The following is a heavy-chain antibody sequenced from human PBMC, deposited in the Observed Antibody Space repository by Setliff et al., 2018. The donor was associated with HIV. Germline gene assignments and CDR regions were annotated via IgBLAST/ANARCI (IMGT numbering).Heavy chain of an antibody. CDR3: AKDLFRTPTYDSSAYWSYFES. J-gene: IGHJ4*02. V-gene: IGHV1-46*01. CDR1: GYTFTAYY. Sequence: GASVKVSCKASGYTFTAYYMHWVRQAPGQGLEWMGMINPGSGTTTYAQNFQGRVTMTRDTSTSTVYLELRSPRSEDTAVYYCAKDLFRTPTYDSSAYWSYFESWGQGTLVTVSS. CDR2: INPGSGTT. D-gene: IGHD3-22*01.